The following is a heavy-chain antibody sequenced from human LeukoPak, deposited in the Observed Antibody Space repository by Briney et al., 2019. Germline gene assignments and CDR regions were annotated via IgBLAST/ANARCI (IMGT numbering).Heavy chain of an antibody. CDR2: IYYSGST. CDR3: ARTWFGELLFDY. Sequence: SETLSLTCTVSGGSISSYYWSWIRQPPGKGLEWIGYIYYSGSTNYNPSLKSRVTISVDTSKNQFSLKLSSVTAADTAVYYCARTWFGELLFDYWGQGTLVTASS. D-gene: IGHD3-10*01. V-gene: IGHV4-59*01. CDR1: GGSISSYY. J-gene: IGHJ4*02.